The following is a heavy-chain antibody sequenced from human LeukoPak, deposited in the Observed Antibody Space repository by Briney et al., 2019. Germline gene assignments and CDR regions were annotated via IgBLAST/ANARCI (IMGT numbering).Heavy chain of an antibody. CDR1: GGSISSYY. J-gene: IGHJ6*02. CDR3: ARKYSSSWYDVGMDV. Sequence: SETLSLTCTVSGGSISSYYWSWIRQPPGKGLEWIGYIYYSGSTNYNPSPKGRVTISVDTSKNQFSPKLSSVTAADTAVYYCARKYSSSWYDVGMDVWGQGTTVTVSS. D-gene: IGHD6-13*01. CDR2: IYYSGST. V-gene: IGHV4-59*01.